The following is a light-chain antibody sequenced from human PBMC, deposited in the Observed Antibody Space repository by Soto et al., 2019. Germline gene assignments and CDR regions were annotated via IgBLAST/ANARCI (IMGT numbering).Light chain of an antibody. Sequence: PGERATLSCRASQSVGNRYLAWHQQKPGQAPRLLVYGASSRATGIPDRFSGSGYETDFTLTISRLEPEDVAVYYCPQYDTSPPTFGKGTKVALK. CDR2: GAS. CDR3: PQYDTSPPT. J-gene: IGKJ4*02. CDR1: QSVGNRY. V-gene: IGKV3-20*01.